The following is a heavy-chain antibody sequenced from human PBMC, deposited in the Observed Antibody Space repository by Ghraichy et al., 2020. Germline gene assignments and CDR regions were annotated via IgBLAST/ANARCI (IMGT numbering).Heavy chain of an antibody. CDR3: AAVSPDSSGYLDAFDI. CDR1: GFTFTSSA. Sequence: SVKVSCKASGFTFTSSAVQWVRQARGQRLEWIGWIVVGSGNTNYAQKFQERVTITRDMSTSTAYMELSSLRSEDTAVYYCAAVSPDSSGYLDAFDIWGQGTMVTVSS. CDR2: IVVGSGNT. V-gene: IGHV1-58*01. J-gene: IGHJ3*02. D-gene: IGHD3-22*01.